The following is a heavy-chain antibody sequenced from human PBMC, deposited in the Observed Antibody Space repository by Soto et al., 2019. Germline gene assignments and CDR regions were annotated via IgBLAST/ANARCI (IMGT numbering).Heavy chain of an antibody. J-gene: IGHJ4*02. CDR2: IHYSGST. CDR1: DGSISSYY. Sequence: LSLTCTVSDGSISSYYWSWIRQPPGKGLEWVGYIHYSGSTNYNPSLKSRVTISVDTSKNQFSLNLSSVTAADTAVYFCARGTGGWYFDYWGQGILVTVSS. D-gene: IGHD6-19*01. CDR3: ARGTGGWYFDY. V-gene: IGHV4-59*01.